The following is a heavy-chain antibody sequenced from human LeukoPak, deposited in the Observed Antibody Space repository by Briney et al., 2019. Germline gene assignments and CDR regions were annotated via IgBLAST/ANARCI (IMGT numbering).Heavy chain of an antibody. D-gene: IGHD2-2*01. CDR2: VSSSSSYI. CDR3: ARGGSSTILNYFDY. CDR1: GFTFSSYS. J-gene: IGHJ4*02. Sequence: GGSLRLSCAASGFTFSSYSMNWVRQAPGKGLEWVSSVSSSSSYIYYADSVKGRFTISRDNAKNSLYLQMNSLRAEDTAVYYCARGGSSTILNYFDYWGQGTLVTVSS. V-gene: IGHV3-21*01.